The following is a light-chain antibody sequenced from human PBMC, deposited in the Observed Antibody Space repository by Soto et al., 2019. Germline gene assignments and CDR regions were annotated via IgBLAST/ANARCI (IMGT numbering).Light chain of an antibody. CDR1: NSDVGDYKY. CDR3: SSYTSSDTPYV. CDR2: VNS. V-gene: IGLV2-14*01. J-gene: IGLJ1*01. Sequence: QSALTQPASVSGSPGQSITISCTGTNSDVGDYKYVSWYQQHPDKAPKLIIFVNSNRPSGISNRFSASKSGNTASLTISGLQAEDEADYYCSSYTSSDTPYVFGTGTKLTVL.